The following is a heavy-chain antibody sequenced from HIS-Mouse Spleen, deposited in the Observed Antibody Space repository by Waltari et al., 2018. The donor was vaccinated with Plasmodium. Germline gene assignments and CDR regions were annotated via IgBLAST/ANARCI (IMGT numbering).Heavy chain of an antibody. CDR3: AREKYSNYFDY. V-gene: IGHV4-39*07. D-gene: IGHD4-4*01. CDR2: IYYSGST. Sequence: QLQLQESGPGLVKPSETLSLTCTVPVGSISSSSYYWGWIRQPPGKGLEWIGSIYYSGSTYYNPSLKSRVTISVDTSKNQFSLKLSSVTAADTAVYYCAREKYSNYFDYWGQGTLVTVSS. CDR1: VGSISSSSYY. J-gene: IGHJ4*02.